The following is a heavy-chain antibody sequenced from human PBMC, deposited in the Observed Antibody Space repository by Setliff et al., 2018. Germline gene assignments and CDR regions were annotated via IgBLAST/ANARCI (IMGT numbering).Heavy chain of an antibody. V-gene: IGHV4-39*07. CDR3: ASWYYDFWSGYYIPGYFDY. Sequence: PSETLSLTCTVSGGSISSSSYYWGWIRQPPGKGLEWIGIIYYSGSTYYNPSLKSRVTISVDTSKSQFSLKLSSVTAADTAVYYCASWYYDFWSGYYIPGYFDYWGQGTLVTVS. CDR2: IYYSGST. CDR1: GGSISSSSYY. J-gene: IGHJ4*02. D-gene: IGHD3-3*01.